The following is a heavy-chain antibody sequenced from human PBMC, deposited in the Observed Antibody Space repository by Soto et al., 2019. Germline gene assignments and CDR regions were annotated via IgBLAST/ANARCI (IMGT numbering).Heavy chain of an antibody. Sequence: PGGSLRLSCAASGFTFSSYDMHWVRQATGKGLEWVSAIGTAGDPYYPGPVKGRFTISRENAKNSLYLQMNSLRAGDTAVYYCARAARLEYSSSYYYYGMDVWGQGTTVTVSS. J-gene: IGHJ6*02. V-gene: IGHV3-13*05. D-gene: IGHD6-6*01. CDR1: GFTFSSYD. CDR2: IGTAGDP. CDR3: ARAARLEYSSSYYYYGMDV.